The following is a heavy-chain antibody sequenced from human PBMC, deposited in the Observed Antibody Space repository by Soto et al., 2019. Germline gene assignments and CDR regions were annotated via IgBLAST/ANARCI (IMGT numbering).Heavy chain of an antibody. CDR2: INSDGSVS. V-gene: IGHV3-74*01. D-gene: IGHD2-15*01. Sequence: EVQLVESGGGLVQPGGSLRLSCAASGFTFSNYWMYWVRQAPGEGLVWVSRINSDGSVSSYADSVKGRLTISRDNVKNTLYLQMDSLRAADTAVYYCVRVDCVGGTCYSVAGSFYYSKDVWGKGTRVTVFS. CDR1: GFTFSNYW. CDR3: VRVDCVGGTCYSVAGSFYYSKDV. J-gene: IGHJ6*04.